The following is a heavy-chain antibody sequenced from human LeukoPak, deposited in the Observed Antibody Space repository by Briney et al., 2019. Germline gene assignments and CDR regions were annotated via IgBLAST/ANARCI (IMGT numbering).Heavy chain of an antibody. Sequence: GGSLRLSCTASGSTFGDYAMSWVRQAPGKGLEWVGFIRSKAYGGTTEYAASVKGRFTISRDDSKSIAYLQMNSLKTEDTAVYYCTRGKMATPGTSFDYWGQGTLVTVPS. CDR1: GSTFGDYA. V-gene: IGHV3-49*04. J-gene: IGHJ4*02. CDR3: TRGKMATPGTSFDY. CDR2: IRSKAYGGTT. D-gene: IGHD5-24*01.